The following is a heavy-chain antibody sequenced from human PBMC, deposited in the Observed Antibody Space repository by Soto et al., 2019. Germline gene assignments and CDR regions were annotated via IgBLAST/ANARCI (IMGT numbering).Heavy chain of an antibody. Sequence: QVQLVQSGAEVKKPGSSVKVSCTASGGTFSSYTISWVRQAPGQGLEWMGRIIPILGIANYAQKFQGRVTITADKSTRTADMELSSLRSEDTAVYYCARDDSCYDLPQSDYWGQGNLVTVSS. CDR3: ARDDSCYDLPQSDY. D-gene: IGHD5-12*01. J-gene: IGHJ4*02. CDR1: GGTFSSYT. V-gene: IGHV1-69*08. CDR2: IIPILGIA.